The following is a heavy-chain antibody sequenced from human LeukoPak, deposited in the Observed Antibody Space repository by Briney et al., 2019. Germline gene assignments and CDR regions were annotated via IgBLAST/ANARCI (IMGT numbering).Heavy chain of an antibody. J-gene: IGHJ4*02. CDR2: ISGFNT. CDR3: AKDVCTSPRCLLYFDS. CDR1: GSTFDKYA. D-gene: IGHD2-8*01. Sequence: PGGSLRLSCEASGSTFDKYAVNWVRQAPGKGLEWVSGISGFNTYYADSVRGRFTISRDNSRNVMYLQMNGLRAEDTAIYYCAKDVCTSPRCLLYFDSWGQGTPVTVSS. V-gene: IGHV3-23*01.